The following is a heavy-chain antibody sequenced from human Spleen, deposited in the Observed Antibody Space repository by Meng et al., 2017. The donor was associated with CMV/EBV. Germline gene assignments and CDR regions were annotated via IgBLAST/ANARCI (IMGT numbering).Heavy chain of an antibody. V-gene: IGHV1-18*01. J-gene: IGHJ4*02. CDR3: AGGGSGWYEIFY. CDR1: GYSVPSLG. Sequence: CKASGYSVPSLGVAWVRQAPGQGLEWMAWISAYNGHTIYAHRFQGRVTVTADTSTSTAFMELRSLRSDDTAVYYCAGGGSGWYEIFYWGQGTLVTVPQ. D-gene: IGHD6-19*01. CDR2: ISAYNGHT.